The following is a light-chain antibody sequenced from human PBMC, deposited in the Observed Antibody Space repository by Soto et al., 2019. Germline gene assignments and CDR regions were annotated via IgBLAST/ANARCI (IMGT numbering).Light chain of an antibody. V-gene: IGKV3-15*01. Sequence: EIVLTQSPATLSVSPGERATLSCRASQSVNNKLGWYQQKPGQAPRLLIYVASYRATGIPARFSGSGSGTEYTLTISNLQAEDFAVYYCQQFNNWPHTFGQGTRLEIK. J-gene: IGKJ2*01. CDR3: QQFNNWPHT. CDR2: VAS. CDR1: QSVNNK.